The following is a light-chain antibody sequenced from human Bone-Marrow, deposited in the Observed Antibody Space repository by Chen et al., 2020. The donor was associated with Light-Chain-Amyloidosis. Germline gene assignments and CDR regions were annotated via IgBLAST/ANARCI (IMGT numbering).Light chain of an antibody. CDR1: QNVRNY. J-gene: IGKJ4*01. Sequence: EIVFTQSPDTLSLSPGEGATLACRASQNVRNYLAWYQQKPGQAPRLLIYDASNRATGIPDRFSGSGSGTDFTLTISNLEPEDFAVYYCRQRAKWPPLAFGGGNKVESK. CDR2: DAS. CDR3: RQRAKWPPLA. V-gene: IGKV3-11*01.